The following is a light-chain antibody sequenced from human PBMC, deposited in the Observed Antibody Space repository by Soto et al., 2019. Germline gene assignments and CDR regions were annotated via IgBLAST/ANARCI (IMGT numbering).Light chain of an antibody. Sequence: QSVLTQPPSMSGAPGQRVTISCTGSSSNIGAGYDVHWYQQLPGTAPKLLIYGNSNRPSGVPDRFSGSKSGTSASLAITGLQAEDEADYYCQSYDSSLSGRYVFGTGTKVTVL. V-gene: IGLV1-40*01. CDR1: SSNIGAGYD. J-gene: IGLJ1*01. CDR2: GNS. CDR3: QSYDSSLSGRYV.